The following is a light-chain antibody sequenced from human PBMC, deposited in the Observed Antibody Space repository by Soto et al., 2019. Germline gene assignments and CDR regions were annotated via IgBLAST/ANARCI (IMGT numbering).Light chain of an antibody. Sequence: DIQLTQSPSFLSASVGDRVTITCRASQGISSYLAWYQQKPGKAPKLLIYAASTLQSGVPSRFSGSVSGTEFTLTMSSLQPEDFATYYCQQGGTFGPGTKVDI. V-gene: IGKV1-9*01. CDR3: QQGGT. J-gene: IGKJ3*01. CDR2: AAS. CDR1: QGISSY.